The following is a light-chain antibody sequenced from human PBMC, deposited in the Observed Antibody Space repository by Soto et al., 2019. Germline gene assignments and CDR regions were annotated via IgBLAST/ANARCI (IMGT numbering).Light chain of an antibody. CDR1: QSVRTN. V-gene: IGKV3-15*01. CDR2: GAY. Sequence: EIVMTQSPASLSVSPGERVSLSCWASQSVRTNLAWYQQKPGQPPRLLIYGAYTTASGVPARFSGGGSGYGTRFTLTIDGLQSEDSATYFCQQYNVWWTFGQGTKIEIK. J-gene: IGKJ1*01. CDR3: QQYNVWWT.